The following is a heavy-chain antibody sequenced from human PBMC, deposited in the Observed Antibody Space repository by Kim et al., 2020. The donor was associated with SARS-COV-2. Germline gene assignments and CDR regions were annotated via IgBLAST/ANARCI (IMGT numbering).Heavy chain of an antibody. J-gene: IGHJ4*02. V-gene: IGHV5-51*01. CDR3: ARQYYGSGSWCDY. Sequence: YSPSFQGQVTISADKSISTAYLQWSSLKASDTAMYYCARQYYGSGSWCDYWGQGTLVTVSS. D-gene: IGHD3-10*01.